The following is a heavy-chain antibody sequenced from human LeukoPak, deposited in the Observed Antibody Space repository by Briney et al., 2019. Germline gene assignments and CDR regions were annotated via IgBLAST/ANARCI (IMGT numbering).Heavy chain of an antibody. CDR2: INPNSGGT. D-gene: IGHD4-11*01. V-gene: IGHV1-2*02. CDR3: ARDYSNYGYYYYGMDV. CDR1: XYTFTGYY. J-gene: IGHJ6*02. Sequence: SVKVSCXXXXYTFTGYYMHWVRQAPGQGLEWMGWINPNSGGTNYAQKFQGRVTMTRDTSISTAYMELSRLRSDDTAVYYCARDYSNYGYYYYGMDVWGQGTTVTVSS.